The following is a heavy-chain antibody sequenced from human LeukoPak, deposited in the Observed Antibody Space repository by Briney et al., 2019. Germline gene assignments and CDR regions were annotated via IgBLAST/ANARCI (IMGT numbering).Heavy chain of an antibody. Sequence: GGSLRLSCAASGFTFSSYWMSWVRQAPGKGLEWVANIKQDGSEKYYVDSVKGRFTISRDNAKNSLFLQMNSLRAEDTAVYYCARDLSGVTGYTYGRGIDYWGQGTLVTVSS. V-gene: IGHV3-7*01. CDR1: GFTFSSYW. D-gene: IGHD5-18*01. J-gene: IGHJ4*02. CDR2: IKQDGSEK. CDR3: ARDLSGVTGYTYGRGIDY.